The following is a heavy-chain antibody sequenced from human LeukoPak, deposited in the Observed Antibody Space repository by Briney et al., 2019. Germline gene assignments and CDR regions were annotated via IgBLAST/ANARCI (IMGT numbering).Heavy chain of an antibody. J-gene: IGHJ4*02. CDR1: GDSISSSSYY. Sequence: SETLSLTCTVSGDSISSSSYYLGWIRPPPGQRLWCLGSMYYSGSTYYNPSLKSRVTISVDTSKNQYSLRLSSVTAADTALYYCVRYCTGDSCFPFDYWGPGTLVTVSS. CDR3: VRYCTGDSCFPFDY. CDR2: MYYSGST. D-gene: IGHD2-15*01. V-gene: IGHV4-39*01.